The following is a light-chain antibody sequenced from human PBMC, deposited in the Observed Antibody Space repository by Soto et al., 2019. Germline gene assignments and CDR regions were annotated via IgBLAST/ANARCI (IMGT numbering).Light chain of an antibody. V-gene: IGKV3-20*01. CDR2: GAS. CDR1: QSVSSNY. Sequence: EIVLTQSPGTLSLSPGERATLSCRASQSVSSNYITWYQQKPGQAPRLLIYGASSRATGIPDRFSGSGSGTDFTLTISSLQSEDFAVYYCQQYNSWLTWTFGQGTKVDI. J-gene: IGKJ1*01. CDR3: QQYNSWLTWT.